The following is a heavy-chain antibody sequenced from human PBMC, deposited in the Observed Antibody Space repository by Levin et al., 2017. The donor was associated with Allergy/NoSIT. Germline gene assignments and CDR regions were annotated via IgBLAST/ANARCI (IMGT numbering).Heavy chain of an antibody. D-gene: IGHD3-10*01. J-gene: IGHJ6*02. CDR3: ARDRVRGVFVGYYYYYYGMDV. CDR1: GFTFSSYA. CDR2: ISYDGSNK. V-gene: IGHV3-30-3*01. Sequence: GGSLRLSCAASGFTFSSYAMHWVRQAPGKGLEWVAVISYDGSNKYYADSVKGRFTISRDNSKNTLYLQMNSLRAEDTAVYYCARDRVRGVFVGYYYYYYGMDVWGQGTTVTVSS.